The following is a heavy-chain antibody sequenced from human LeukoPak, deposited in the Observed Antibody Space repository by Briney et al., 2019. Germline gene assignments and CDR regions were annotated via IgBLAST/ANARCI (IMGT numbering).Heavy chain of an antibody. D-gene: IGHD3-10*01. Sequence: ASVKVSCKTSGYIFSSYGISWVRQAPGQGLEWMGWISAYNGNINYIQNFQGRVTMTTDTSTSTAYMELRSLRSDDTAVYYCAREHGSGSYYNPVGFDYWGQGTLVTVSS. CDR1: GYIFSSYG. CDR3: AREHGSGSYYNPVGFDY. CDR2: ISAYNGNI. V-gene: IGHV1-18*04. J-gene: IGHJ4*02.